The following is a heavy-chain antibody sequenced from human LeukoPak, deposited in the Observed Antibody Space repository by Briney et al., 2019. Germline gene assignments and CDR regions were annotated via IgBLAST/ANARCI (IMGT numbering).Heavy chain of an antibody. J-gene: IGHJ4*02. D-gene: IGHD4-17*01. CDR1: GYTFTANY. Sequence: ASVKVSCTASGYTFTANYMHWVRQAPGQGLEWMGVVNPSGGRTTYAQKFQGRFTMTRDTSTSTVYMELSRLRSEDTAVYYCARGDSYGDFEAGYWGQGTLVTVSS. V-gene: IGHV1-46*01. CDR2: VNPSGGRT. CDR3: ARGDSYGDFEAGY.